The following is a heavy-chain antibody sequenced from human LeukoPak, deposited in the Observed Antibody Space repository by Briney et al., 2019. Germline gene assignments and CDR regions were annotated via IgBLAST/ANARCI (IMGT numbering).Heavy chain of an antibody. J-gene: IGHJ4*02. CDR2: VYSGGST. D-gene: IGHD6-13*01. Sequence: GGSLRLSCAASGFTVSANYMTWVRQAPGKGLEWVSVVYSGGSTYYADSVKGRFTISRDSSKNTLYLQMNSLRAEDTAVYYCALGDPSSSWGQGTLVTVSS. CDR1: GFTVSANY. V-gene: IGHV3-66*01. CDR3: ALGDPSSS.